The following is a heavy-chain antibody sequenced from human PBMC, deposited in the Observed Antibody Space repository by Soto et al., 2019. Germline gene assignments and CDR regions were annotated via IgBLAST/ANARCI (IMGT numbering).Heavy chain of an antibody. Sequence: QVQLVESGGGVVQPGRSLRLSCAASGFSFSSYGMHWVRQAPGKGLEWVAMISYDGTEEYYADSVKGRFTISRDNSKNAVDLQMNSLRAEDTAVYYCAKQESAWNDHFDYWGQGTLVTVSS. CDR1: GFSFSSYG. CDR3: AKQESAWNDHFDY. J-gene: IGHJ4*02. D-gene: IGHD1-1*01. V-gene: IGHV3-30*18. CDR2: ISYDGTEE.